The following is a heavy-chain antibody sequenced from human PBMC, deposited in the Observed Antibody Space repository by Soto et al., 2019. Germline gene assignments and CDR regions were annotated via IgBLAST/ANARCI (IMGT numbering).Heavy chain of an antibody. V-gene: IGHV4-30-4*01. CDR1: GGSISSGDYY. Sequence: SETMSLTCTVSGGSISSGDYYWSWIRQPPGKGLEWIGYIYYSGSTYYNPSLKSRVTISVDTSKNQFSLKLSSVTAADTAVYYCARGLYTVTTYFDYWGQGTLVTVLL. CDR2: IYYSGST. CDR3: ARGLYTVTTYFDY. D-gene: IGHD4-17*01. J-gene: IGHJ4*02.